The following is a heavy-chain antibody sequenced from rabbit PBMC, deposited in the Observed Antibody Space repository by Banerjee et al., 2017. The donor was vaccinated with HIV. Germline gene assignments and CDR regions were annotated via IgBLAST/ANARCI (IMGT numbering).Heavy chain of an antibody. CDR1: GFSFSSSYW. CDR3: ARVDDGGGVYYM. Sequence: QSLEESGGDLVKPGASLTLTCTASGFSFSSSYWMSWVRQAPGKGLEWIAYIHAGSSGTTYYASWAKGRFTISKTSSTTVTLQLNSLTAADTATYFCARVDDGGGVYYMWGQGTLVTVS. D-gene: IGHD8-1*01. V-gene: IGHV1S40*01. CDR2: IHAGSSGTT. J-gene: IGHJ3*01.